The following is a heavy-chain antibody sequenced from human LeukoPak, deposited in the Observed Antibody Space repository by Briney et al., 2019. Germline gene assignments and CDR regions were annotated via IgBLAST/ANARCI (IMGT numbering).Heavy chain of an antibody. CDR3: ARVMSSSGWYDGSYFDY. Sequence: SETLSLTCTVSGGSISSYYWSWIRQPPGKGLEWIGYIYYSGSTNYNPSLKSRVTISVDTSKNQFSLKLSSVTAADTAVYYCARVMSSSGWYDGSYFDYWGQGTLVTVSS. V-gene: IGHV4-59*01. CDR1: GGSISSYY. CDR2: IYYSGST. J-gene: IGHJ4*02. D-gene: IGHD6-19*01.